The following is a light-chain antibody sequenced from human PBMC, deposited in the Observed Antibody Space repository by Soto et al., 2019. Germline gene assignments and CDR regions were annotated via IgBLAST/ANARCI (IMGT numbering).Light chain of an antibody. CDR2: STS. V-gene: IGKV1D-12*01. J-gene: IGKJ4*01. Sequence: DIQMTQSPSSVSASVGDRVTITCRASQGINSWLAWYQQKPGKAPKLLIYSTSNLQSGVPSRFSGSGSGTDFTLTITSLQPEDFATYCSQQSESLPLTFGGGTKVEIK. CDR3: QQSESLPLT. CDR1: QGINSW.